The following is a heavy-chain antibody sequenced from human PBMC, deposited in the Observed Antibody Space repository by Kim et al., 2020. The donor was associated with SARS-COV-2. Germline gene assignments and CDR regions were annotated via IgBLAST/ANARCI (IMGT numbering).Heavy chain of an antibody. CDR2: INTGGSET. CDR3: AREGLLTAYSPGAVDI. CDR1: GFTFTNYC. V-gene: IGHV3-74*01. D-gene: IGHD3-9*01. Sequence: GGSLRLSCAASGFTFTNYCMPWVRQAPGKGLMWVSLINTGGSETCYADSVKGRFTISRDIAKNTLYLQMNSLKAEDTAVYYCAREGLLTAYSPGAVDIW. J-gene: IGHJ3*02.